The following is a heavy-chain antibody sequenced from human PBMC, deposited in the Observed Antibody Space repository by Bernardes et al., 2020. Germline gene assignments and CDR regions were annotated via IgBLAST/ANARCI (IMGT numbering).Heavy chain of an antibody. CDR3: ARDTDPRDGYAFDI. J-gene: IGHJ3*02. Sequence: SETLSLTCTVSGGSISSYYWSWIRQPPGKGLEWIGYIYYSGSTNYNPSLKSRVTISVDTSKNQFSLKLSSVTAADTAVYYCARDTDPRDGYAFDIWGQGTMVTVSS. D-gene: IGHD4-17*01. V-gene: IGHV4-59*01. CDR1: GGSISSYY. CDR2: IYYSGST.